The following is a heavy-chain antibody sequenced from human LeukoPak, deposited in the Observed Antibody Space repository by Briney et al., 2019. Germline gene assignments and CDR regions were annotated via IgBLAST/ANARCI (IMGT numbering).Heavy chain of an antibody. CDR1: GFTFSGSA. CDR3: TTTMIVGGFDY. V-gene: IGHV3-73*01. Sequence: PWGSLRLSCAASGFTFSGSAMHWVRQASGKGLEWVGRIRSKANSYATAYAASVKGRFTISRDDSRNTAYLQMNSLKTEDTAVYYCTTTMIVGGFDYWGQGTLVTVSS. CDR2: IRSKANSYAT. J-gene: IGHJ4*02. D-gene: IGHD3-22*01.